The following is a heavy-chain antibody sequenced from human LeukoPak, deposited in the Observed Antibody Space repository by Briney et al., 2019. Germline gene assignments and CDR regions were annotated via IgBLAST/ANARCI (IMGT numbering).Heavy chain of an antibody. V-gene: IGHV3-30*02. CDR1: GFTFSSYG. J-gene: IGHJ4*02. CDR3: AKDHRAWYYYDSSGFPY. Sequence: PGGSLRLSCAASGFTFSSYGMHWVRQAPGKGLEWVAFIRYDGGNKYYADSVKGRFTISRDNSKNTLYLQMNSLRAEDTAVYYCAKDHRAWYYYDSSGFPYWGQGTLVTVSS. D-gene: IGHD3-22*01. CDR2: IRYDGGNK.